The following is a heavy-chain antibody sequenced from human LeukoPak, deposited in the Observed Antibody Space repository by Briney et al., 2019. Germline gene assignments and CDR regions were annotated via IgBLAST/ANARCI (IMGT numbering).Heavy chain of an antibody. D-gene: IGHD4-17*01. CDR3: AVTTGLIDDY. CDR1: GFTFSSYE. Sequence: TGGSLRLSCAASGFTFSSYEMNWVRQAPGKGLEWVSYISGSGSTIYYADSVKGRFTISRDNAKNSLYLQMNSLRAEDTAVYYCAVTTGLIDDYWGQGTLVTVSS. V-gene: IGHV3-48*03. J-gene: IGHJ4*02. CDR2: ISGSGSTI.